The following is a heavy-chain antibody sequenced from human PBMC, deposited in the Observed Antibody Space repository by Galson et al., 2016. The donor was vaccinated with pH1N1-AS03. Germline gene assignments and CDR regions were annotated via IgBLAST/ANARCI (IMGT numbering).Heavy chain of an antibody. Sequence: SVKVSCKVSGYTLTAYYIHWVRQAPGQGLEWMGLINPKTEGTYSAQKFQGRVTMTRDTSVSTAYMELTWLTSDDTAVPYCARAGMVETVMIRCGGDCYPTDYWGQGTLVTVSS. CDR1: GYTLTAYY. J-gene: IGHJ4*02. D-gene: IGHD2-21*02. V-gene: IGHV1-2*06. CDR2: INPKTEGT. CDR3: ARAGMVETVMIRCGGDCYPTDY.